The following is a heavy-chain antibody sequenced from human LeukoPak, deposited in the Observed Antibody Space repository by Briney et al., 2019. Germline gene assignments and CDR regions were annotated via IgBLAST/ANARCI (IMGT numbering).Heavy chain of an antibody. CDR3: AREFCSSTSCYQLGY. V-gene: IGHV3-11*01. D-gene: IGHD2-2*01. J-gene: IGHJ4*02. CDR1: GFTFSDYY. CDR2: ISSSGSTI. Sequence: GGSLRLSCAASGFTFSDYYMSWIRQAPGKGLEWVSYISSSGSTIYYADSVKGRFTISRDNAKNSLYLQMNSLRAEDTAVYSCAREFCSSTSCYQLGYWGQGTLVTVSS.